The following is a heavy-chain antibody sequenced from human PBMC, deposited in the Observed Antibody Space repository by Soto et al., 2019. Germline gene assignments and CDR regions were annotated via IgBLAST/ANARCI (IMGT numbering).Heavy chain of an antibody. D-gene: IGHD5-12*01. CDR1: GGSIRSSSYY. Sequence: SETLSLTCTVSGGSIRSSSYYWGWIRQPPGKGLEWIGSIYYSGSTYYNPSLKSRVTISVDTSKNQFSLKLSSVTAADTAVYYCASRIERRGYYYYGMDVWGQGTTVS. CDR3: ASRIERRGYYYYGMDV. CDR2: IYYSGST. J-gene: IGHJ6*02. V-gene: IGHV4-39*01.